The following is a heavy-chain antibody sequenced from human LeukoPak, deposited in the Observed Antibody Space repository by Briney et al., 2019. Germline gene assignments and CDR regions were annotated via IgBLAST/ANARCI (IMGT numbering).Heavy chain of an antibody. V-gene: IGHV4-59*01. CDR2: VYYSGST. Sequence: SETLSLTCTVSGDSISSYSWSWIRQPPGKGLEWIGYVYYSGSTNYNPSLKSRITISVDTSKNQFSLKLSSVTAADTAVYYCARGLYGYNGWFYFDYWGQGTLVTVSS. CDR1: GDSISSYS. CDR3: ARGLYGYNGWFYFDY. J-gene: IGHJ4*02. D-gene: IGHD5-24*01.